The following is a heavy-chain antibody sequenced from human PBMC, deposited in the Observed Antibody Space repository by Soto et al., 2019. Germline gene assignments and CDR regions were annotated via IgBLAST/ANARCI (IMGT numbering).Heavy chain of an antibody. J-gene: IGHJ3*02. CDR3: ARAYYYDSSGYYYVDAFDI. Sequence: ASVKVSCKASGYTFTSYDINWVRQATGQGLEWMGWMNPNSGNTGYAQKFQGRFTMTRNTSISTAYMELSSLRSEDTAVYYCARAYYYDSSGYYYVDAFDIWGQGTMVTVSS. D-gene: IGHD3-22*01. CDR2: MNPNSGNT. V-gene: IGHV1-8*01. CDR1: GYTFTSYD.